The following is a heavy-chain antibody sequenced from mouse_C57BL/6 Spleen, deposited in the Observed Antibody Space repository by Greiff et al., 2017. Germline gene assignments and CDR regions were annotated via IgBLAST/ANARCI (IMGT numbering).Heavy chain of an antibody. J-gene: IGHJ2*01. V-gene: IGHV1-61*01. D-gene: IGHD1-1*01. Sequence: VQLQQPGAELVRPGSSVKLSCKASGYTFTSYWMDWVKQRPGQGLEWIGNIYPSDSETHYNQKFKDKATLTVDKSSSTAYMQLSSLTSEDSAVYSCAREDYGSSYGYWGQGTTLTGSS. CDR3: AREDYGSSYGY. CDR1: GYTFTSYW. CDR2: IYPSDSET.